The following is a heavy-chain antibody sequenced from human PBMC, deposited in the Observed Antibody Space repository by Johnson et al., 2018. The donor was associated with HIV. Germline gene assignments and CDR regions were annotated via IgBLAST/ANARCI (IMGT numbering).Heavy chain of an antibody. Sequence: QVQLLESGGGLVQPGGSLRLSCAASGFTFDDYGMSWVRQAPGKGLEWVAVISYDGSNKYYADSVKGRFTISRDNSKNTLYLQMNSLRAEDTALYYCARDRAGFDIWGQGTMVTVSS. J-gene: IGHJ3*02. CDR2: ISYDGSNK. D-gene: IGHD6-19*01. V-gene: IGHV3-30*03. CDR3: ARDRAGFDI. CDR1: GFTFDDYG.